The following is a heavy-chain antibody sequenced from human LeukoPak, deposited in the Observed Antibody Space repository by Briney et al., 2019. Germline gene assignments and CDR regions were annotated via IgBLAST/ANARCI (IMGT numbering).Heavy chain of an antibody. J-gene: IGHJ5*02. D-gene: IGHD6-13*01. Sequence: PSETLSLTCTVSGGSISSSSYYWGWIRQPPGKGLEWIGSIYYSGSTNYNPSLKSRVTISVDTSKNQFSLKLSSVTAADTAVYYCARGLAAAGKRRFDPWGQGTLVTVSS. CDR1: GGSISSSSYY. V-gene: IGHV4-39*07. CDR2: IYYSGST. CDR3: ARGLAAAGKRRFDP.